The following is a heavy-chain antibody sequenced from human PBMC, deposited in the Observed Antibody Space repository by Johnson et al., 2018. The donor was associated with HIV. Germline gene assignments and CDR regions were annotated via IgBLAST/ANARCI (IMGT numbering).Heavy chain of an antibody. CDR2: ISYDGSNK. Sequence: QVQLVESGGGVVQPGRSLRLSCAASGFTFSSYAMHWVRQAPGKGLEWVAVISYDGSNKYYADSVKGRFTISRDNSKNTLYRQMNSLRAEDTAVYYCASDSSGYDERGEKDAFDIWGQGTMVTVSS. CDR1: GFTFSSYA. D-gene: IGHD3-22*01. CDR3: ASDSSGYDERGEKDAFDI. J-gene: IGHJ3*02. V-gene: IGHV3-30-3*01.